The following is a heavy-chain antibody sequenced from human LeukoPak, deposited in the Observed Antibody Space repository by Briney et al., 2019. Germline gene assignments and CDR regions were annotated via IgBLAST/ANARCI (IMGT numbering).Heavy chain of an antibody. CDR1: GFTFSSYS. D-gene: IGHD3-22*01. V-gene: IGHV3-21*01. CDR2: ISSSSSYI. Sequence: PGGSLRLSCAASGFTFSSYSMNWVRQAPGKGLEWVSSISSSSSYIYYADSVKGRFTISRDNAKNSLYLQMNSLRAEDTAVYYCARGSEYDSSGYYYGSGYVLVYWGQGTLVTVSS. J-gene: IGHJ4*02. CDR3: ARGSEYDSSGYYYGSGYVLVY.